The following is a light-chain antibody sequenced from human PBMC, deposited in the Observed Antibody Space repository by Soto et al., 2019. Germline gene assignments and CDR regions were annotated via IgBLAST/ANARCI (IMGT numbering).Light chain of an antibody. CDR1: QNINNY. CDR3: QQYENLPT. CDR2: DAS. J-gene: IGKJ5*01. Sequence: DIQMTQSPSSVSASVGDRVTITCQASQNINNYLNWYKQKPGRAPKLLIYDASNLEAGVPSRFRGSGSGTDFTFTIRRLKPEDIATYYCQQYENLPTFGQGTRLEIK. V-gene: IGKV1-33*01.